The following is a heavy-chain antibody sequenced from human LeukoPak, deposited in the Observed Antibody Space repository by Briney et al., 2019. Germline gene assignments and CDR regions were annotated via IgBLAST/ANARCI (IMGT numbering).Heavy chain of an antibody. Sequence: ASVKVSCKASGYTFISCGTTWVRQAPGQGLEWMGWISAYNGNTNYAQKLQGRVTMTTDTSTSTAYMELRSLRSDDTAVYYCARDVPVGYCSGGSCHNPFDYWGQGTLVTVSS. D-gene: IGHD2-15*01. CDR3: ARDVPVGYCSGGSCHNPFDY. J-gene: IGHJ4*02. CDR2: ISAYNGNT. CDR1: GYTFISCG. V-gene: IGHV1-18*01.